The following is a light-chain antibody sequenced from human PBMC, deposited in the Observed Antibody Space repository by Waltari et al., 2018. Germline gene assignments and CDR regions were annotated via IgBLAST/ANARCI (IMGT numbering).Light chain of an antibody. CDR3: CSYAGSYILNV. V-gene: IGLV2-11*01. CDR1: SRDVGGYNY. Sequence: QSALTQPRSVSGSPGQSVTISCSGTSRDVGGYNYVSWYQQHPGKASKLMIYDVSKRPSGVPDRFSGSKSGNTASLTISGLQAEDEADYYCCSYAGSYILNVFGTGTKVTVL. J-gene: IGLJ1*01. CDR2: DVS.